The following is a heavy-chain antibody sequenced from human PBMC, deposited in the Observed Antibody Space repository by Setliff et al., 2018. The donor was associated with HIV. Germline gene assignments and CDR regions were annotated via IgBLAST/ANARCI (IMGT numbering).Heavy chain of an antibody. CDR3: ARAGRGSSTSCLNYYMDV. CDR1: GGSISTYY. D-gene: IGHD2-2*01. J-gene: IGHJ6*03. CDR2: IYSSGST. V-gene: IGHV4-4*08. Sequence: SETLSLTCTVSGGSISTYYWNWIRQPPGKGLEWIGYIYSSGSTNYNPSLKSRVTISVDTSKNQLSLKLSSVTAADTAVYYCARAGRGSSTSCLNYYMDVWGKGTTVTVSS.